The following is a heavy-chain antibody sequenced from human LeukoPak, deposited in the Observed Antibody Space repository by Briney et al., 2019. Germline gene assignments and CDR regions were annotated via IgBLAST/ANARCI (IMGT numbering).Heavy chain of an antibody. Sequence: GGSLRLSCAASGFTFSNYAMQWVRQAPGKGLEWVANIKQDGSEKYYVDSVKGRFTISRDNAKNSLYLQMNSLRAEDTAVYYCASATEKVGYFDYWGQGTLVTVSS. D-gene: IGHD1-26*01. CDR3: ASATEKVGYFDY. CDR1: GFTFSNYA. J-gene: IGHJ4*02. CDR2: IKQDGSEK. V-gene: IGHV3-7*01.